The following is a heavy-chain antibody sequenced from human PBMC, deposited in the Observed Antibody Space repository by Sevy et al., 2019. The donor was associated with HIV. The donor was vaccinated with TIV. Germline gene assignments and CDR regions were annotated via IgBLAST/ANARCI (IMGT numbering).Heavy chain of an antibody. D-gene: IGHD1-26*01. CDR2: IFSDGSIT. J-gene: IGHJ2*01. V-gene: IGHV3-33*01. Sequence: GGSLRLSCAASGFTFSTYGMHWVRQAPGKGLEWVEAIFSDGSITYYVDSVKGRFAISRDNSKNMMYLQMNSLRGEDTAIYSSVRESGSNWYVDLWGRGTLVTVSS. CDR1: GFTFSTYG. CDR3: VRESGSNWYVDL.